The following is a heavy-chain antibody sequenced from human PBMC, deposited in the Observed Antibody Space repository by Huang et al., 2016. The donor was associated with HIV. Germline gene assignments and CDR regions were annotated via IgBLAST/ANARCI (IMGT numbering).Heavy chain of an antibody. CDR2: IGSDRRDT. Sequence: QVQLVQSGGEVMQPGASVRVSCKASGYDFGSYGMSWVRQAPGQGLEWLGWIGSDRRDTSSAKKFQGRVTMTTDTSTTTTYMELRSLRSDDTAMYYCARDPYYSNRWKRNDASFLWGQGTMITVSS. V-gene: IGHV1-18*01. CDR3: ARDPYYSNRWKRNDASFL. CDR1: GYDFGSYG. D-gene: IGHD4-4*01. J-gene: IGHJ3*01.